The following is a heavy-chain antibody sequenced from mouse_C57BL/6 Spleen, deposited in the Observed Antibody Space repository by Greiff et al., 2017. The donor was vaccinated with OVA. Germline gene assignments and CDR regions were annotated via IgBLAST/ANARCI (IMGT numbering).Heavy chain of an antibody. D-gene: IGHD3-2*02. CDR1: GFTFSSYA. CDR2: ISDGGSYT. Sequence: EVHLVESGGGLVKPGGSLTLSCAASGFTFSSYAMSWVRQTPEKRLEWVATISDGGSYTYYPDNVKGRFTISRDNAKNNLYLQMSHLKSEDTAMYYCAREGGSGYVSCAYWGQGTLGTVSA. V-gene: IGHV5-4*01. CDR3: AREGGSGYVSCAY. J-gene: IGHJ3*01.